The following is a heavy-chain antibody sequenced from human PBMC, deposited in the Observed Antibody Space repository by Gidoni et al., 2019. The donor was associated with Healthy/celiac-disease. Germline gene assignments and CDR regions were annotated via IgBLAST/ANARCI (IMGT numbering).Heavy chain of an antibody. J-gene: IGHJ3*02. D-gene: IGHD4-17*01. Sequence: QITLKESCPTLVKPTQTLTLTCSFSGSSLSTSGVGVGWIRQPPGKALEWLALIYWDDDKRYSPSLKSRLTITKDTSKNQVVLTMTNMDPVDTATYYCARRLYGDYGLIAFDIWGQGTMVTVSS. CDR3: ARRLYGDYGLIAFDI. V-gene: IGHV2-5*02. CDR2: IYWDDDK. CDR1: GSSLSTSGVG.